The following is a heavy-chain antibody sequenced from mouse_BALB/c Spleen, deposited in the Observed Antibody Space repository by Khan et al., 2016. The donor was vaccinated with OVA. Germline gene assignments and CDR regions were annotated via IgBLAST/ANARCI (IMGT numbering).Heavy chain of an antibody. CDR2: ICAGGST. CDR1: GFSLTNYG. V-gene: IGHV2-9*02. Sequence: QVQLKQSGPGLVAPSQSLSITCTVSGFSLTNYGVHWVRQPPGKGLEWLGVICAGGSTNYNSALMSRLSICKHNSKSQVFIKMNSLQTDDTAMYFCARNREPDYFDYWGQGTTLTVSS. CDR3: ARNREPDYFDY. J-gene: IGHJ2*01.